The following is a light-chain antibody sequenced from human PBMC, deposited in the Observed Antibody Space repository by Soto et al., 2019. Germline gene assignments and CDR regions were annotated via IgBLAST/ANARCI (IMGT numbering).Light chain of an antibody. CDR3: QQRSQWPPMT. CDR2: DTS. V-gene: IGKV3-11*01. CDR1: QSISIY. Sequence: EIVFTQSPATLSLSPWERATLSCMASQSISIYLAWYQHKPGQAPRLLIYDTSNRATGIPARFSGSGSGTDFTLTISSLEPEDVAVYYCQQRSQWPPMTFGQGTRLEIK. J-gene: IGKJ5*01.